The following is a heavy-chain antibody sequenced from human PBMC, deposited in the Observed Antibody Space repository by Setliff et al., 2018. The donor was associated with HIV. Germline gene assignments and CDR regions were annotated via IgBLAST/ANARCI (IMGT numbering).Heavy chain of an antibody. CDR3: AKVPLFVVVPAASGLGYFDS. CDR2: TYSDDSP. Sequence: LRLSCAATGFSVSSSYLSWVRQAPGKGLEWVSITYSDDSPYYTDSVKGRFTISRDNSWDTVDLQMNTLRAEDTAVYYCAKVPLFVVVPAASGLGYFDSWGRGILVTVSS. J-gene: IGHJ4*02. V-gene: IGHV3-53*01. D-gene: IGHD2-2*01. CDR1: GFSVSSSY.